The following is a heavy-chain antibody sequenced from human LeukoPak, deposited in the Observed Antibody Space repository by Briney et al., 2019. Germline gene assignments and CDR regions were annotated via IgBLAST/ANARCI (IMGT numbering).Heavy chain of an antibody. CDR1: GFTFSSYA. D-gene: IGHD3-10*01. Sequence: GGSLRLSCAASGFTFSSYAMSWVRQAPGKGLEWASAISGSGGRTYYADSVKGRFTISRNNSKNTLYLQMNSLSAEDTAVYYCAEATAESSLSFGESTYNWFDPWGPGTLVTVSS. CDR2: ISGSGGRT. V-gene: IGHV3-23*01. J-gene: IGHJ5*02. CDR3: AEATAESSLSFGESTYNWFDP.